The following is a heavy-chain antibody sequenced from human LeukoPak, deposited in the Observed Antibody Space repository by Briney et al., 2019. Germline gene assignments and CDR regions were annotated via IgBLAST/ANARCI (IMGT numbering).Heavy chain of an antibody. D-gene: IGHD5-18*01. CDR3: AREVLKSTAMVAPYYFDY. V-gene: IGHV4-39*02. CDR2: IYYSGST. J-gene: IGHJ4*02. CDR1: GGSISSSSYY. Sequence: KASETLSLTSTVSGGSISSSSYYWGWIRQPPGKGLEWIGSIYYSGSTYYNPSLKSRVTISVDTSKNQFSLKLSSVTAADTAVYYCAREVLKSTAMVAPYYFDYWGQGTLVTVSS.